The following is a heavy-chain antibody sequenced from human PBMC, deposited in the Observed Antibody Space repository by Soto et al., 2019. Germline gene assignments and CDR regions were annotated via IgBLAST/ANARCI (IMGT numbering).Heavy chain of an antibody. CDR2: INHSGST. V-gene: IGHV4-34*01. D-gene: IGHD2-15*01. Sequence: SETLSLTCAVYGGSFSGYYWSWIRQPPGKGLEWIGEINHSGSTNYNPSLKSRVTISVDTSKNQFSLKLSSVTAADTAVYYCARAPRLVVAATRPFDYWGQGTLVTVSS. CDR3: ARAPRLVVAATRPFDY. J-gene: IGHJ4*02. CDR1: GGSFSGYY.